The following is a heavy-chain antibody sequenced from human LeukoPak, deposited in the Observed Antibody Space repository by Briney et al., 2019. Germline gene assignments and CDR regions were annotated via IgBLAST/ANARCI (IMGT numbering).Heavy chain of an antibody. J-gene: IGHJ3*02. D-gene: IGHD3-16*02. Sequence: SETLSLTCDVSGSSVNSDQYWGWMRHSPGAGLEWIGSVHQTGSPYYNPSLGSRVSLSIDSTKNSFSLRLTSVTAADAAVYYCAMLRLGELSLLANAYDIWGQGTMVIVSS. V-gene: IGHV4-38-2*01. CDR2: VHQTGSP. CDR3: AMLRLGELSLLANAYDI. CDR1: GSSVNSDQY.